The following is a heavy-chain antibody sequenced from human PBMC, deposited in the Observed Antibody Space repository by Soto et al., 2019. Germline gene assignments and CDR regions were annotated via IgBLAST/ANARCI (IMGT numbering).Heavy chain of an antibody. CDR1: GNTFTNYY. D-gene: IGHD2-21*01. J-gene: IGHJ4*02. Sequence: QVQLMQSGAEVKKPGASVKVSCKASGNTFTNYYIHWVRQAPGQGLEWMATINPSGGHTTYAQKFLGRVSMTRDTSTSTLYMELTSLRFEDTAVYYCARGGHVVVVSAAFDYWGQGTLVTVSS. CDR2: INPSGGHT. V-gene: IGHV1-46*01. CDR3: ARGGHVVVVSAAFDY.